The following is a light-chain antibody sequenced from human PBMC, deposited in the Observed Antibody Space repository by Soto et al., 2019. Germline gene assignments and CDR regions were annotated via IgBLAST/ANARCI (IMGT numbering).Light chain of an antibody. CDR2: DAS. CDR1: QGVTSW. CDR3: QQASSFPST. V-gene: IGKV1-12*02. Sequence: DLQMTQSPSSVSASVGDTVTITCRASQGVTSWLGWYQQKPGKAPKLLIYDASSLQNGVPSRFSGSGYGTDFSLTITNLQPEDVATYYCQQASSFPSTFGQGTKLTIK. J-gene: IGKJ2*01.